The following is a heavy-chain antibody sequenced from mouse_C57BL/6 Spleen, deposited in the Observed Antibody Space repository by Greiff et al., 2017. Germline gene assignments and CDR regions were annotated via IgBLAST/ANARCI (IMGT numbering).Heavy chain of an antibody. Sequence: EVHLVESGGGLVQPGGSMKLSCVASGFTFSNYWMNWVRQSPEKGLEWVAQIRLKSDNYATHYAESVKGRFTISRDDSKSSVYLQMNNLRAEDTGIYYCTEDGNYAWYFDVWGTGTTVTVSS. D-gene: IGHD2-1*01. CDR3: TEDGNYAWYFDV. J-gene: IGHJ1*03. CDR1: GFTFSNYW. CDR2: IRLKSDNYAT. V-gene: IGHV6-3*01.